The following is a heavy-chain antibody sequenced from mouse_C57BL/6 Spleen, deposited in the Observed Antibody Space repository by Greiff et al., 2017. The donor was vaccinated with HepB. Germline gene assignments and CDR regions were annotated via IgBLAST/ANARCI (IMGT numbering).Heavy chain of an antibody. D-gene: IGHD2-4*01. CDR2: INYDGSST. J-gene: IGHJ1*03. CDR1: GFTFSDYY. V-gene: IGHV5-16*01. CDR3: ARDWPVYYDYRYGYYEV. Sequence: EVHLVESEGGLVQPGSSMKLSCTASGFTFSDYYMAWVRQVPEKGLEWVANINYDGSSTYYLASLKSRFIISSDNAKNILYLQMSRLKSEDTATYYCARDWPVYYDYRYGYYEVWGTGTTVTVSS.